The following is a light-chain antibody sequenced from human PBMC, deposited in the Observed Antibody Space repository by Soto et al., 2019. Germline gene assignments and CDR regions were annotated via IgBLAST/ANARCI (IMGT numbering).Light chain of an antibody. CDR3: QQRSNWRNT. CDR2: DAS. Sequence: EIVLTQSPATLSLSPGERATLSCRASQSVSSYLAWYQQKPGQAPRLLIYDASNRATGIPARFSGSGSGTDCTLTISSLEPEDFAVYYCQQRSNWRNTFGQGTKLEIK. V-gene: IGKV3-11*01. CDR1: QSVSSY. J-gene: IGKJ2*01.